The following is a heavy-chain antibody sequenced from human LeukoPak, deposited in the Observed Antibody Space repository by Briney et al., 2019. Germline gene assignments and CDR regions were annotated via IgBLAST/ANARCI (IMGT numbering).Heavy chain of an antibody. CDR1: GGSISSYY. Sequence: TSETLSLTCTVSGGSISSYYWSWIRQPPGKGLEWIGYIYYSGSTNYNPSLKSRVTISVDTSKNQFSLKLSSVTAADTAVYYCARDPPLSGSYSRGAFDIWGQGTMVTVSS. CDR2: IYYSGST. V-gene: IGHV4-59*01. CDR3: ARDPPLSGSYSRGAFDI. J-gene: IGHJ3*02. D-gene: IGHD3-10*01.